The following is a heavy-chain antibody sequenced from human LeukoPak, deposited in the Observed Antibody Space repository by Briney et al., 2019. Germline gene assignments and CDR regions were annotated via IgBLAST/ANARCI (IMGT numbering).Heavy chain of an antibody. V-gene: IGHV1-69*05. Sequence: ASVKVSCKASGGTFSSYAISWVRQAPGQGLEWMGGIIPIFGTANYAQKFQGRVTITTDESTSTAYMELSSLRSEDTAVYYCARGSTVTTIAWFDPWGQGTLVTASS. CDR3: ARGSTVTTIAWFDP. D-gene: IGHD4-11*01. CDR2: IIPIFGTA. J-gene: IGHJ5*02. CDR1: GGTFSSYA.